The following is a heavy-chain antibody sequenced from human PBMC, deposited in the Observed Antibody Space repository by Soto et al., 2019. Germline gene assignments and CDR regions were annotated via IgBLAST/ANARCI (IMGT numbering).Heavy chain of an antibody. Sequence: QVQLVQSGAEVKKPGSSVKVSCKASGGTFSSYTISWVRQAPGQGLEWMGRIIPILGIANYAQKFQGRVTITADKSTSTAYMELSSLRSEDTAVYYCARKVGYCSGGSCSYYFDYWGQGTLVTVSS. CDR2: IIPILGIA. CDR1: GGTFSSYT. CDR3: ARKVGYCSGGSCSYYFDY. V-gene: IGHV1-69*02. J-gene: IGHJ4*02. D-gene: IGHD2-15*01.